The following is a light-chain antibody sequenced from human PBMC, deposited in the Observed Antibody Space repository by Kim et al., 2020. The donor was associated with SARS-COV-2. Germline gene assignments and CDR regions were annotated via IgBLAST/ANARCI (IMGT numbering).Light chain of an antibody. Sequence: DIQMTQSPSTLSASIGDRVTVTCRASERISSWLAWYQKKPGKAPKVVIYDASILESGVPSRFSGSGSWTEFTLTISSLQPDDFATYYCQQYNSYPCTFGQGTKVDIK. J-gene: IGKJ1*01. CDR2: DAS. V-gene: IGKV1-5*01. CDR1: ERISSW. CDR3: QQYNSYPCT.